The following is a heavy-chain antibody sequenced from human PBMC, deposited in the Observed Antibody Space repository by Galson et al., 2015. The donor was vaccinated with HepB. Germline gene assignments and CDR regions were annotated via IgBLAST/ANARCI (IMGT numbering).Heavy chain of an antibody. CDR2: IKSKTDGGTT. CDR3: YGSSWPNWFDP. Sequence: SLRLSCAASGFAFSNAWMSWFRQAPGKGLEWVGRIKSKTDGGTTDYAAPVKGRFTISRDDSKNTLYLQMNSLKTEDTAVYYCYGSSWPNWFDPWGQGTLVTVSS. V-gene: IGHV3-15*01. CDR1: GFAFSNAW. J-gene: IGHJ5*02. D-gene: IGHD6-13*01.